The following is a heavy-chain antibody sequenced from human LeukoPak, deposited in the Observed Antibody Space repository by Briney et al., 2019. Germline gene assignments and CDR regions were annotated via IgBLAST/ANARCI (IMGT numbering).Heavy chain of an antibody. V-gene: IGHV3-30*09. CDR3: AAEGGGSGWSSIDD. Sequence: GTSLRLSCAASGFTFSSYTMHWVRQAPGKGLEWVALIFDDGKNKRYAASVKGRFAISRDNSKNTLYLQMNSLSAEDTAVYYCAAEGGGSGWSSIDDWGQGTLVTVSS. J-gene: IGHJ4*02. D-gene: IGHD6-19*01. CDR1: GFTFSSYT. CDR2: IFDDGKNK.